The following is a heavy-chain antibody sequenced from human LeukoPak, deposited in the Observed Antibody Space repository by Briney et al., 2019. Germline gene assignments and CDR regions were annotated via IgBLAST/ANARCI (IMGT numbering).Heavy chain of an antibody. Sequence: PSQTLSLTCTVSGNSISSGDYYWSWIRQPAGKGLEWIGRIYTSGSTNYNPSLKSRVTMSVDTSKNQFSLKLSSVTAADTAVYYCARDGLSGDAFDYWGQGTLVTVSS. CDR1: GNSISSGDYY. D-gene: IGHD4-17*01. CDR2: IYTSGST. CDR3: ARDGLSGDAFDY. J-gene: IGHJ4*02. V-gene: IGHV4-61*02.